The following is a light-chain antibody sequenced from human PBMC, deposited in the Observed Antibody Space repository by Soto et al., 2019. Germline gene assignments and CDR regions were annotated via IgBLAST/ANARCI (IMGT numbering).Light chain of an antibody. CDR2: GAF. CDR3: QQYNDWPLT. CDR1: QSVSSN. Sequence: EILMTQSPVTLTVSPGERDTLSCRASQSVSSNLAWYQQKPGQAPSLLIYGAFTRATGIPARFSGTGSGTEFTLTISSLQSEDFALYYCQQYNDWPLTFGRGTKVEI. J-gene: IGKJ1*01. V-gene: IGKV3-15*01.